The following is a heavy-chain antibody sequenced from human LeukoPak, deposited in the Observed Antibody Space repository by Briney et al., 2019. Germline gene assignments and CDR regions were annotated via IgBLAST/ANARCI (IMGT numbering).Heavy chain of an antibody. Sequence: VSVKVSCKASGYTFTSYGISWVRQAPGQGLEWMGWISAYNGNTNYAQKLQGRVTMTTDTSTSTAYMELRSLRSDDTAVYYCARVNDYGDYHYYFDYWGQGTLVTVST. V-gene: IGHV1-18*01. CDR3: ARVNDYGDYHYYFDY. CDR2: ISAYNGNT. J-gene: IGHJ4*02. D-gene: IGHD4-17*01. CDR1: GYTFTSYG.